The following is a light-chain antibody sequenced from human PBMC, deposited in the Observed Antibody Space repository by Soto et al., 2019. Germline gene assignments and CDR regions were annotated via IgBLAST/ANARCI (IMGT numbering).Light chain of an antibody. V-gene: IGKV3-20*01. CDR2: GAS. Sequence: ETVLTQSPGTLSLSPGERATLSCRASQSVSSSYLAWYQQIPGQAPRLLIYGASSRATGIPDRFSGSGSGTDFTLTISSLEPEDFAVYYCQQYGASPPSWTFGQGTKVEIK. CDR1: QSVSSSY. CDR3: QQYGASPPSWT. J-gene: IGKJ1*01.